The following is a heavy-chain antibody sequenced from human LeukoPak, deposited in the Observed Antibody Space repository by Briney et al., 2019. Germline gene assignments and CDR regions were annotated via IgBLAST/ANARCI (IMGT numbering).Heavy chain of an antibody. CDR1: GGSISSYY. CDR2: IYYSGST. J-gene: IGHJ4*02. CDR3: AREAQGRSFPLYYFDY. Sequence: SETLSLTCTVSGGSISSYYWSWIRQPPGKGLEWIGYIYYSGSTNYNPSLKSRVAMSLDTSRNQFSLKLTSVTPADTAVYYCAREAQGRSFPLYYFDYWGQGILVIV. D-gene: IGHD2-8*01. V-gene: IGHV4-59*01.